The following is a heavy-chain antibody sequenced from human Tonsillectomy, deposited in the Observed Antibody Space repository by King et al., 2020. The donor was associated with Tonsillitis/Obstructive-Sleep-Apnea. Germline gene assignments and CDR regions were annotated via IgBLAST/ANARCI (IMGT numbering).Heavy chain of an antibody. D-gene: IGHD1-14*01. Sequence: VQLQQWGAGLLKPSETLSLTCAVYGGSFSGYYWTCIRQSPRKGLEWIGEIDHIGSTNDNPSLKSRVTMSVDTSKNQFSLKLRSVTAADTAVYYCARGTPETAFDIWGQGTMVTVSS. V-gene: IGHV4-34*01. CDR3: ARGTPETAFDI. J-gene: IGHJ3*02. CDR2: IDHIGST. CDR1: GGSFSGYY.